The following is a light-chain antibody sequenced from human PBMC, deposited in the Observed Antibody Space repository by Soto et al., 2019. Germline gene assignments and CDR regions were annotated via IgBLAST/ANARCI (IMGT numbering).Light chain of an antibody. CDR1: SSNMGNNY. J-gene: IGLJ2*01. V-gene: IGLV1-51*01. CDR2: DNS. CDR3: GTWDSSLSAVV. Sequence: QAVVTQPPSVSAAPGQKVTVSCSGSSSNMGNNYVSWYQQLPGTAPKLVIYDNSKRPSGIPDRFSGSKSGTSATLGITGLQTGDEADYYCGTWDSSLSAVVFGGGTKVTVL.